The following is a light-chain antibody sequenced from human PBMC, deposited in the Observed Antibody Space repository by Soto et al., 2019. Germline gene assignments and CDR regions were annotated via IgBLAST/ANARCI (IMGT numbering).Light chain of an antibody. CDR2: SND. Sequence: QSVLTQPPSASGTPGQRVTISCSGSNSNIGIKTVSWYQHLPGTAPKVLIYSNDQWPSGVPDRFSGSKSGTSASLAISGLQSEDVADYYCAAWDDSLNAVVFGGGTKLTVL. CDR3: AAWDDSLNAVV. J-gene: IGLJ2*01. CDR1: NSNIGIKT. V-gene: IGLV1-44*01.